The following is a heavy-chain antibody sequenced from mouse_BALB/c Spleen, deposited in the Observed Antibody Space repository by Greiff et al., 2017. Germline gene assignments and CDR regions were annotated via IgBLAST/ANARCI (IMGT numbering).Heavy chain of an antibody. CDR3: ARVYDYDGGPWFAY. J-gene: IGHJ3*01. CDR2: ISYSGST. V-gene: IGHV3-2*02. Sequence: EVQLKESGPGLVKPSQSLSLTCTVTGYSITSDCAWNWIRQFPGNKLEWMGYISYSGSTSYNPSLKSRISITRDTSKNQFFLQLNSVTTEDTATYYCARVYDYDGGPWFAYWGQGTLVTVSA. D-gene: IGHD2-4*01. CDR1: GYSITSDCA.